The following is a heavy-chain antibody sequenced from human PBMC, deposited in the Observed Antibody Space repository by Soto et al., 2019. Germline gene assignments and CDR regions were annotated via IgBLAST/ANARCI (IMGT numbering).Heavy chain of an antibody. CDR3: ARSRRIAARPQAWFDP. CDR1: GGSISSGDYY. D-gene: IGHD6-6*01. V-gene: IGHV4-30-4*01. J-gene: IGHJ5*02. Sequence: PSETLSLTCTVSGGSISSGDYYWSWIRQPPGKGLEWIGYIYYSGSTNYNPSLKSRVTISVDTSKNQFSLKLSSVTAADTAVYYCARSRRIAARPQAWFDPWGQGTLVTVSS. CDR2: IYYSGST.